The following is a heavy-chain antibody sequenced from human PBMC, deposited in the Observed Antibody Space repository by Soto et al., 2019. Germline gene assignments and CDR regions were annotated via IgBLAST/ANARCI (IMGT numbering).Heavy chain of an antibody. Sequence: ASVKVSCKASGYTFTSYAMHWVRQAPGQRLEWMGWINAGNGNTKYSQKFQGRVTVTRDTSASTAYMELSSLRSEDTAVYYCARAIVEPAAAFASGGRGPLDTVSS. D-gene: IGHD2-2*01. CDR3: ARAIVEPAAAFAS. CDR2: INAGNGNT. J-gene: IGHJ5*01. V-gene: IGHV1-3*01. CDR1: GYTFTSYA.